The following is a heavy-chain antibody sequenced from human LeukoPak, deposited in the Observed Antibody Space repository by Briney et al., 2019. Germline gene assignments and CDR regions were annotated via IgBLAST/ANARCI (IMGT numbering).Heavy chain of an antibody. CDR2: INSDGSST. D-gene: IGHD6-19*01. CDR3: ARAGWRQWLVYYYYGMDV. J-gene: IGHJ6*04. CDR1: GFTFSSYW. V-gene: IGHV3-74*01. Sequence: HTGGSLRLSCAASGFTFSSYWMHWVRQAAGKGLVWVSRINSDGSSTSYADSVKGRFTISRDNAKNTLYLQMNSLRAEDTAVYYCARAGWRQWLVYYYYGMDVWGKGTTVTVSS.